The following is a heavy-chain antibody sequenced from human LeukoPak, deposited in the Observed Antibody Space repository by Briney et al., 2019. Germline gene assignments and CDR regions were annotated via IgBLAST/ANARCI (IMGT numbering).Heavy chain of an antibody. Sequence: RPSETLSLTCTVSGGSISSGDYYWSWIRQPPGKGLEWIGYIYYSGSTNYNPSLKSRVTISVDTSKNQFSLKLSSVTAADTAVYYCARVRYDSSGYYVPDDAFDIWGQGTMVTVSS. CDR2: IYYSGST. J-gene: IGHJ3*02. V-gene: IGHV4-61*08. CDR3: ARVRYDSSGYYVPDDAFDI. D-gene: IGHD3-22*01. CDR1: GGSISSGDYY.